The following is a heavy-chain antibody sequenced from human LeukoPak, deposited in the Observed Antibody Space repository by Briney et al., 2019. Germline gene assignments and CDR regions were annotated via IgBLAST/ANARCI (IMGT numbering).Heavy chain of an antibody. V-gene: IGHV1-18*01. CDR3: ARDGYSYDTYYYGMDV. CDR2: ISAYNGNT. Sequence: GASVKVSCKASGYTFTSYGISWVRQAPGQGLEWMGWISAYNGNTNYAQKLQGRVIMTTDTSTSTAYMELRSLRSDDTAVYYCARDGYSYDTYYYGMDVWGQGTTVTVSS. D-gene: IGHD5-18*01. CDR1: GYTFTSYG. J-gene: IGHJ6*02.